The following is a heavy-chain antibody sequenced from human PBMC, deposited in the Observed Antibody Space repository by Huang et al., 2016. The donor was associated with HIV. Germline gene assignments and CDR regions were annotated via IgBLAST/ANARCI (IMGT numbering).Heavy chain of an antibody. Sequence: QVQLVQSGAEVKKPGTSVKVSCKTSGYTFSSHALHWLRQAPGQRPEWVGWINGGNGDTKYSQKFQGIVTITSDTSATIGYMELNSLLSEDTAVYYCARDPLDIRRHFDFWGQGSLVTVSS. CDR2: INGGNGDT. CDR3: ARDPLDIRRHFDF. CDR1: GYTFSSHA. V-gene: IGHV1-3*01. D-gene: IGHD3-3*01. J-gene: IGHJ4*02.